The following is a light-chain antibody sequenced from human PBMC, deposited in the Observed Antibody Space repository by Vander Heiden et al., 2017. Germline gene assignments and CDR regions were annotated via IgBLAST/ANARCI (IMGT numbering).Light chain of an antibody. V-gene: IGLV2-14*01. CDR3: SSYTSISCV. CDR2: EVS. CDR1: SSDVGGYNY. J-gene: IGLJ1*01. Sequence: QSALTPPASVSGSPGQSITISCTGTSSDVGGYNYVSWYQQHPGKAPKLMIYEVSNRPSGVSNRFSGSKSGNTASLTISGLQAEDEADYYCSSYTSISCVFGTGTKVTVL.